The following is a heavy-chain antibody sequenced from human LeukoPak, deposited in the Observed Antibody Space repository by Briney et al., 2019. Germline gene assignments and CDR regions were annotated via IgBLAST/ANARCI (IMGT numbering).Heavy chain of an antibody. J-gene: IGHJ6*03. CDR3: VRLTLDTVYSYYYYMDV. V-gene: IGHV3-72*01. Sequence: GGSLRLSCAASGFILSDHYMDWVRQAPGKGLERVRRAKNKVNSYTTIYAASVKGRFTISRDDSKNSLYLQMNSLKTEDTAVYYCVRLTLDTVYSYYYYMDVWGKGTTVTVSS. CDR2: AKNKVNSYTT. CDR1: GFILSDHY. D-gene: IGHD2-2*02.